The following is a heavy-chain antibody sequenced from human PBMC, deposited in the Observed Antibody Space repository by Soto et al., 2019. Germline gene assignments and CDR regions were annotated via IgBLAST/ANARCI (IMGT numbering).Heavy chain of an antibody. J-gene: IGHJ4*02. CDR3: ARAATLTPVYDY. CDR2: IYSDGTT. Sequence: QLVESGGGLVQPGGSLRLSCAASGFTVSNNYMSWVRQAPGKALEWVSIIYSDGTTYYADSVKDRFTISRDNSKHTLYLQMSSLTADDTAVYYCARAATLTPVYDYWGQGTLVTVSS. CDR1: GFTVSNNY. V-gene: IGHV3-66*01. D-gene: IGHD6-25*01.